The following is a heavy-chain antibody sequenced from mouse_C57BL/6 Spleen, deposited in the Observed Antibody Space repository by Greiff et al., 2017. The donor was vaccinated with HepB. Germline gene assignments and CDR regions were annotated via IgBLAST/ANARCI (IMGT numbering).Heavy chain of an antibody. CDR3: TTGSSLYYFDY. Sequence: VQLQQSGAELVRPGASVKLSCTASGFNIKDDYMHWVKQRPEQGLEWVGWIDPENGDTEYASKFQGKATITADTSSNTAYLQLSSLTSEDTAVYYCTTGSSLYYFDYWGQGTTLTVSS. V-gene: IGHV14-4*01. J-gene: IGHJ2*01. D-gene: IGHD1-1*01. CDR1: GFNIKDDY. CDR2: IDPENGDT.